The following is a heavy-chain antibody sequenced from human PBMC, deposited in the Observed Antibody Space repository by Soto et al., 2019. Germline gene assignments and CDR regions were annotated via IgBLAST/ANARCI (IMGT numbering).Heavy chain of an antibody. Sequence: ASVKVSCKASGYTFTTYAMHWVRQAPGQRLEWMGWINAVNGNTGYAQKFQGRVTMTRNTSISTAYMELSSLRSEDTAVYYCARDVTGDLFDYWGQGTLVTVSS. CDR2: INAVNGNT. CDR3: ARDVTGDLFDY. D-gene: IGHD7-27*01. CDR1: GYTFTTYA. J-gene: IGHJ4*02. V-gene: IGHV1-3*01.